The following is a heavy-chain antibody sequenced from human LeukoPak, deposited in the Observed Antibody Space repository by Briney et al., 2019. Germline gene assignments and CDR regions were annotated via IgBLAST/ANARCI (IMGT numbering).Heavy chain of an antibody. J-gene: IGHJ4*02. V-gene: IGHV1-18*01. CDR3: ARDRGGLRYFDWLPTHFDY. CDR2: ISAYNGNT. CDR1: GYTFTSYG. Sequence: ASVKVSCKASGYTFTSYGISWVRQAPGQGHEWMGWISAYNGNTNYAQKLQGRVTMTTDTSTSTAYMELRSLRSDDTAVYYCARDRGGLRYFDWLPTHFDYWGQGTLVTVSS. D-gene: IGHD3-9*01.